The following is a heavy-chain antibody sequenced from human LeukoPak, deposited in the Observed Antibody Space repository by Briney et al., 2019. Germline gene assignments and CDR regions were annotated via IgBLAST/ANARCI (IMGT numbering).Heavy chain of an antibody. D-gene: IGHD5-12*01. CDR2: TSGSSGSTI. V-gene: IGHV3-48*01. CDR1: GFTFSRYG. CDR3: ARDKIQWLRYSYFDY. J-gene: IGHJ4*02. Sequence: GGSLRLSCKASGFTFSRYGMNWVRQAPGRGLEWLSYTSGSSGSTIYYTQSVRGRFTISRDDAKNTLYLQMNSLRADDTAVYFCARDKIQWLRYSYFDYWGQGVLVTVSS.